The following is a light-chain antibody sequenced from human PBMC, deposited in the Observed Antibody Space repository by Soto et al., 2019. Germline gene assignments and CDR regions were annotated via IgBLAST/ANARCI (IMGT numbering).Light chain of an antibody. CDR3: SSYTTITTLEV. Sequence: QSVLTQPASVSGSPGQSITISCTGTSSDIGGYNYVSWYQQHPGKAPKLMIFEVSNRPSGVSNRFSGSKSGNTASQTISGLQAEDEADYYCSSYTTITTLEVFGGGTKVTVL. V-gene: IGLV2-14*01. CDR2: EVS. CDR1: SSDIGGYNY. J-gene: IGLJ2*01.